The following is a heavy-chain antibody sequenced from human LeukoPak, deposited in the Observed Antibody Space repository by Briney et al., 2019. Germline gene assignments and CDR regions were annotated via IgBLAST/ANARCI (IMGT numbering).Heavy chain of an antibody. D-gene: IGHD4-17*01. J-gene: IGHJ3*02. V-gene: IGHV3-23*01. CDR2: ISGSGGST. CDR3: AIEDYGDYGADDAFDI. CDR1: GFTFSSYG. Sequence: GGSLRLSCAASGFTFSSYGMHWVRQAPGKGLEWVSVISGSGGSTYYADSVKGRFTISRDNSKNTLYLQMNSLRAEDTAVYYCAIEDYGDYGADDAFDIWGQGTMVTVSS.